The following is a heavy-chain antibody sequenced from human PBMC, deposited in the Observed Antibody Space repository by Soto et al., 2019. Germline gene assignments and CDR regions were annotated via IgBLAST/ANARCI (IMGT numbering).Heavy chain of an antibody. CDR3: ARDESWGITIFGVVKYYYYYMDV. CDR2: ISAYNGNT. D-gene: IGHD3-3*01. Sequence: ASVKVSCKASGYTFTSYGISWVRQAPGQGLEWMGWISAYNGNTNYAQKLQGRVTMTTGTSTSTAYMELRSLRSDDTAVYYCARDESWGITIFGVVKYYYYYMDVWGKGTKVTVSS. CDR1: GYTFTSYG. J-gene: IGHJ6*03. V-gene: IGHV1-18*01.